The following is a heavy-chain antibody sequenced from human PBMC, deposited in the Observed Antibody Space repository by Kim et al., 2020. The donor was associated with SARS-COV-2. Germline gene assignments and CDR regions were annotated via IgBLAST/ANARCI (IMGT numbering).Heavy chain of an antibody. CDR2: ISYDGSNK. CDR3: ARSRDMVQFPGHVAFDI. J-gene: IGHJ3*02. CDR1: GFTFSSYA. D-gene: IGHD3-10*01. Sequence: GGSLRLSCAASGFTFSSYAMHWVRQAPGKGLEWVAVISYDGSNKYYADSVKGRFTISRDNSKNTLYLQMNSLRAEDTAVYYCARSRDMVQFPGHVAFDIWGQGTMVTVSS. V-gene: IGHV3-30-3*01.